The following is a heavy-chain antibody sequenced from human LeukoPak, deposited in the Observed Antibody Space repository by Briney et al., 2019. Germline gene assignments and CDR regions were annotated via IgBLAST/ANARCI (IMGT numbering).Heavy chain of an antibody. J-gene: IGHJ6*02. D-gene: IGHD6-6*01. Sequence: PGGSLRLSCAASGFTFSSYAMHWVRQAPGKGLDWAPVISSDGSNKYYADSVKGRFTISRYNSKNTLYLQMNSLRAEDTAVDYCARSIAARAYYYYGMDVWGQGTTVTVSS. CDR1: GFTFSSYA. CDR2: ISSDGSNK. CDR3: ARSIAARAYYYYGMDV. V-gene: IGHV3-30-3*01.